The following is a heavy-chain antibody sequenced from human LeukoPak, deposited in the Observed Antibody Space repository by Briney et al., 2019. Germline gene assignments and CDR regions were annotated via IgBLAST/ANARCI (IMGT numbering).Heavy chain of an antibody. J-gene: IGHJ4*02. V-gene: IGHV1-2*02. D-gene: IGHD4-23*01. CDR3: ARGRLYYGGNEDDY. CDR2: INPNSGGT. Sequence: ASVKVSCKASGYTFTGYYMHWVRQAPGQGLEWMGWINPNSGGTNYAQKFQGRVTMTRDTSISTAYMDLSRLRSDDTAVYYCARGRLYYGGNEDDYWGQGTLVTVSS. CDR1: GYTFTGYY.